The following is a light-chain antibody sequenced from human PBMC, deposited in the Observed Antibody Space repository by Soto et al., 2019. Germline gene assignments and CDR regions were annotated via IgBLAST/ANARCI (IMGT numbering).Light chain of an antibody. CDR1: QTLSSN. CDR3: QHYNDWLTFT. V-gene: IGKV3-15*01. Sequence: EIVMTQSPATLSVSPGESATLSCRASQTLSSNLAWYQQKPCQAPRLLIYGASTRATGIPARFSGSGSGTEFTLTISSLQSEDFAVYFCQHYNDWLTFTFGPGTIVDF. CDR2: GAS. J-gene: IGKJ3*01.